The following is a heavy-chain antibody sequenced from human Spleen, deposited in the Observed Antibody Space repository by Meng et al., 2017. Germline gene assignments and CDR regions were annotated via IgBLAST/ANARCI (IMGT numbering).Heavy chain of an antibody. CDR1: GGSFSDYY. V-gene: IGHV4-34*01. Sequence: QVQLQQWGEGLLKPSETLSLTCVVSGGSFSDYYWSWIRQPPGKGLEWIGEINHSGSTNYNPSLESRATISVDTSQNNLSLKLSSVTAADSAVYYCARGPTTMAHDFDYWGQGTLVTVPS. CDR2: INHSGST. J-gene: IGHJ4*02. CDR3: ARGPTTMAHDFDY. D-gene: IGHD4-11*01.